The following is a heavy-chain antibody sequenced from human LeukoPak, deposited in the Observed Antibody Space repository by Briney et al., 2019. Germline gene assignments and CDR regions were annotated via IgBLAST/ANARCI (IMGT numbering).Heavy chain of an antibody. J-gene: IGHJ4*02. CDR3: ARDGSPYDFWSGYYFADY. CDR1: XXTFXXXA. D-gene: IGHD3-3*01. CDR2: IIPIFGTA. V-gene: IGHV1-69*05. Sequence: XASXXTFXXXAISWVRQAPGQGLEWMGRIIPIFGTANYAQKFQGRVTITTDESTSTAYMELSSLRSEDTAVYYCARDGSPYDFWSGYYFADYWGQGTLVTVSS.